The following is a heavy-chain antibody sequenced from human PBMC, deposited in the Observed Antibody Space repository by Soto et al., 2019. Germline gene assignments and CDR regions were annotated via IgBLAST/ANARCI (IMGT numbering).Heavy chain of an antibody. CDR2: IWYDGSNK. CDR1: GFTFSSYG. D-gene: IGHD1-26*01. V-gene: IGHV3-33*01. CDR3: AGSGSFDNWFDP. Sequence: QVQLVESGGGVVQPGRSLRLSCAASGFTFSSYGMHWVRQAPGKGLEWVAVIWYDGSNKYYADSVKGRFTISRDNSKNTLYLQMNSLRAEDTAMYYCAGSGSFDNWFDPWGQGTLVTVSS. J-gene: IGHJ5*02.